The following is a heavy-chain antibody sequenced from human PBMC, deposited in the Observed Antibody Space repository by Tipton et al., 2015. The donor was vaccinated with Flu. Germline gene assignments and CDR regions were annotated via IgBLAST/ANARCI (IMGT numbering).Heavy chain of an antibody. J-gene: IGHJ5*02. CDR2: ISSSGGTI. D-gene: IGHD4-17*01. V-gene: IGHV3-48*03. CDR1: GFAFSSYE. Sequence: SLRLSCAASGFAFSSYEMNWVRQAPGKGLEWILSISSSGGTIYSADSVKGRFIISRDNAKNSLYLQMDRLRAEDTAVYYCARVPYGDYGKLYHWGQGTLVTVSS. CDR3: ARVPYGDYGKLYH.